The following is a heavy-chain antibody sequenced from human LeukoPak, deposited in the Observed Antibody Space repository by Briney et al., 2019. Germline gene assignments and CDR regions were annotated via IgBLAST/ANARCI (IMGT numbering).Heavy chain of an antibody. J-gene: IGHJ4*02. CDR1: GYSISSGYY. Sequence: SETLSLTCAVSGYSISSGYYWGWIRQPPGKGLEWIGSMYHSGSTYYNPSLKSRVTISVDTSKNQFSLKLSSVTAADTAVYYCARQYRSSPFDYWGQGTLVTVSS. CDR3: ARQYRSSPFDY. CDR2: MYHSGST. V-gene: IGHV4-38-2*01. D-gene: IGHD5-18*01.